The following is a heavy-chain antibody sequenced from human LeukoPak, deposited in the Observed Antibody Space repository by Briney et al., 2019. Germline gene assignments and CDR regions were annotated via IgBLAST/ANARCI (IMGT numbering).Heavy chain of an antibody. CDR2: IKHRGST. V-gene: IGHV4-34*01. CDR1: GGSFSGYY. J-gene: IGHJ4*02. CDR3: ARGRTTYDYVWGSYRPPDY. D-gene: IGHD3-16*02. Sequence: PLETLSLTCAVYGGSFSGYYWNWIRQPPGKGLEWIGEIKHRGSTNYNPSLMSRVSISLDTSKNQFSLKLSSVTAADTAVYYGARGRTTYDYVWGSYRPPDYWGQGTLVTVSS.